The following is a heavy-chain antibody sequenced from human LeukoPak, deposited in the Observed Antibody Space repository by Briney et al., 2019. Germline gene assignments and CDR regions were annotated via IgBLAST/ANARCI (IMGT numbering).Heavy chain of an antibody. V-gene: IGHV4-34*01. D-gene: IGHD2-2*01. J-gene: IGHJ4*02. CDR3: ARQDIVVVPAAIHYFDY. Sequence: KPSETLSLTCPVYGGSFSSYYCSWIRQPPGKGLDWIGEINHSESTNYNPSLKSRVTISVDTSKNQFSLKLISVTAADTAVYYCARQDIVVVPAAIHYFDYWGQGTLVTVSS. CDR2: INHSEST. CDR1: GGSFSSYY.